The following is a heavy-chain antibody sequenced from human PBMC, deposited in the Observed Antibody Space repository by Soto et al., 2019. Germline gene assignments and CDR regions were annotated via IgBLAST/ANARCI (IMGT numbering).Heavy chain of an antibody. Sequence: GESLKISCKGSGYSFTSYWIGWVRQMPGKGLEWMGIIYPGDSDTRYSPSFQGQVTISADKSISTAYLQWSSLKASDTAMYYCARAYGDYDYYYYGMDVWGQGTTVTVSS. D-gene: IGHD4-17*01. CDR1: GYSFTSYW. CDR2: IYPGDSDT. J-gene: IGHJ6*02. V-gene: IGHV5-51*01. CDR3: ARAYGDYDYYYYGMDV.